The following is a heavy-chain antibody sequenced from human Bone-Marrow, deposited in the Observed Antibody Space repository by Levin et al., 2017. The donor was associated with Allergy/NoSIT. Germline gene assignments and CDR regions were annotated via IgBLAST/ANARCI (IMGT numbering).Heavy chain of an antibody. D-gene: IGHD6-13*01. CDR3: ARDGGYDSSWALFDY. CDR1: GFTFSSYE. J-gene: IGHJ4*02. CDR2: ISGSGGSI. Sequence: GGSLRLSCAASGFTFSSYEMNWVRQAPGKGLEWVSYISGSGGSIKYADSVKGRFTISRDNAKNSLYLQMNSLRAEDTAVYYCARDGGYDSSWALFDYWGQGTRVTVSS. V-gene: IGHV3-48*03.